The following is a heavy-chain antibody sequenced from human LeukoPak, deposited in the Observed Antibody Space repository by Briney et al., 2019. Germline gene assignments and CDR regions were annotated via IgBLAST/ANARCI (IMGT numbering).Heavy chain of an antibody. CDR1: GFTFSSYA. CDR3: AKIVNYYDSSGYVANFDI. CDR2: RSYDGSNK. J-gene: IGHJ3*02. D-gene: IGHD3-22*01. V-gene: IGHV3-30-3*01. Sequence: GRSLRLSCAASGFTFSSYAMHWVRQAPGKGLEWVAVRSYDGSNKYYADSVKGRFTISRDNSKNTLYLQMNSLRAEDTAVYYCAKIVNYYDSSGYVANFDIWGQGTMVTVSS.